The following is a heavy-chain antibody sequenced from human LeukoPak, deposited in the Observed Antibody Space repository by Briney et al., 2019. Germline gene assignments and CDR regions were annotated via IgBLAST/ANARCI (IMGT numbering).Heavy chain of an antibody. D-gene: IGHD6-19*01. Sequence: KSSETLSLTCTVPGGSISSYYWSWIRQPAGKGLEWIGRIYTSGSTNYNPSLKSRVTMSVDTSKNQFSLKLSSVTAADTAVYYCARDPQADSSGWYGGDYWGQGTLVTVSS. CDR1: GGSISSYY. CDR2: IYTSGST. V-gene: IGHV4-4*07. CDR3: ARDPQADSSGWYGGDY. J-gene: IGHJ4*02.